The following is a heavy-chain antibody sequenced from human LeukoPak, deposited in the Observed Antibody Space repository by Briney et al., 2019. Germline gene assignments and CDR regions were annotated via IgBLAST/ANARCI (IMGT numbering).Heavy chain of an antibody. D-gene: IGHD2-15*01. CDR2: IYPGDSDT. Sequence: GESLKISCKGSGYSFTSYWIGWVRPMPGKGLEWMGIIYPGDSDTRYSPSFQGQVTISADKSISTAYLQWGSLKASDTAMYYCARLAYCSGGSCYGSFYYFDYWGQGTLVTVSS. J-gene: IGHJ4*02. V-gene: IGHV5-51*01. CDR1: GYSFTSYW. CDR3: ARLAYCSGGSCYGSFYYFDY.